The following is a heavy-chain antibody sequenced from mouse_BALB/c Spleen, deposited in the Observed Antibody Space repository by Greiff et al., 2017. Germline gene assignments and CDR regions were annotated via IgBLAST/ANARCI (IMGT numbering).Heavy chain of an antibody. V-gene: IGHV1-87*01. Sequence: VKLMESGAELAKPGASVKMSCKASGYTFTSYWMHWVKQRPGQGLEWIGAIYPGDGDTRYTQKFKGKATLTADKSSSTAYMQLSSLASEDSAVYYCARSELGRGDYYAMDYWGQGTSVTVSS. CDR2: IYPGDGDT. J-gene: IGHJ4*01. CDR1: GYTFTSYW. D-gene: IGHD4-1*01. CDR3: ARSELGRGDYYAMDY.